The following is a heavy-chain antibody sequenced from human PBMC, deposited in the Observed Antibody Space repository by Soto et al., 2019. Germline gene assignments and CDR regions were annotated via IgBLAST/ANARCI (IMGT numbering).Heavy chain of an antibody. CDR3: ARDGGVAATLANYFDY. J-gene: IGHJ4*02. Sequence: GGSLRLSCAASGFTFNSYSMNWVRQAPGKGLEWVSSMSRSSKYIYYADSVKGRFTISRDNAKNSVYLQMNSLRAEDTAVYYCARDGGVAATLANYFDYWGQGTLVTVSS. CDR1: GFTFNSYS. CDR2: MSRSSKYI. V-gene: IGHV3-21*01. D-gene: IGHD2-15*01.